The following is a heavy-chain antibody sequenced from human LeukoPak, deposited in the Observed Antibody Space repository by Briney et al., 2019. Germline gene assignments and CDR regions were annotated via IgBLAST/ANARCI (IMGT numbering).Heavy chain of an antibody. J-gene: IGHJ4*02. V-gene: IGHV3-21*01. CDR3: AREGIAAAGTGGDY. CDR2: ISSSSSYI. D-gene: IGHD6-13*01. Sequence: GGSLRLSCAASGFTFSSYSMNWVRQAPGKGLEWVSSISSSSSYIYYADSVKGRFTISRDNAKNSLYLQMNSLRAEDTAVYYCAREGIAAAGTGGDYWGQGTLVTVSS. CDR1: GFTFSSYS.